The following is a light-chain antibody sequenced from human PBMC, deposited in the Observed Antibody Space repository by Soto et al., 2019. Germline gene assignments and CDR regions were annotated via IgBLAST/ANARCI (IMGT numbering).Light chain of an antibody. J-gene: IGKJ3*01. V-gene: IGKV3-11*01. CDR3: PQYAVSPNT. CDR1: QIVSSY. Sequence: TKSAATLSLNTGERATLSCRASQIVSSYLAWYQQKPGQAPRLLIYDASNRATGIPARFSGSGSGTDFTLTISSLQPEDFAMYYCPQYAVSPNTF. CDR2: DAS.